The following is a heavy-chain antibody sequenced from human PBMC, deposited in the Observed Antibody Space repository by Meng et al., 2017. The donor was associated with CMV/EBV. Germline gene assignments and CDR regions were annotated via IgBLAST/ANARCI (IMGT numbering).Heavy chain of an antibody. CDR1: GYTFTSYG. D-gene: IGHD1-1*01. CDR3: ARVTTGTTNYYYGMDV. CDR2: ISAYNGNT. V-gene: IGHV1-18*01. Sequence: GYTFTSYGISWVRQAPGQGLEWMGWISAYNGNTNYAQKLQGRVTMTTDTSTSTAYMELRSLRSDDTAVYYCARVTTGTTNYYYGMDVWGQGTMVTVSS. J-gene: IGHJ6*02.